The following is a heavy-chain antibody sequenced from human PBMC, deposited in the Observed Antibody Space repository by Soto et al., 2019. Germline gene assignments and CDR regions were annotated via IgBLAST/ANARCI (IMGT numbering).Heavy chain of an antibody. CDR2: IIPILGIA. CDR3: AHTPYSEDIWTGGYYYYGMDV. J-gene: IGHJ6*02. Sequence: QVQLVQSGAEVKKPGSSVKVSCKASGGTFSSYTISWVRQAPGQGLEWMGRIIPILGIANYAQKFQGRVTISADKCTSTAYMDLSSRRSEDTAVYYCAHTPYSEDIWTGGYYYYGMDVWGQGTTVTVPS. D-gene: IGHD3-9*01. CDR1: GGTFSSYT. V-gene: IGHV1-69*02.